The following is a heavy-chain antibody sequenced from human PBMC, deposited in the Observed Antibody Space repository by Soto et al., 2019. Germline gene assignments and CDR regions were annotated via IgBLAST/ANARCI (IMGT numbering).Heavy chain of an antibody. Sequence: PSETLSLTCTVSGGSISSYYWSRIRQPPGKGLEWIGYIYYSGSTNYNPSLKSRVTMTRNTSINTAYMELSSLRSEDTAVYYCAREKGSSGFDPWGQGTLVTVSS. CDR3: AREKGSSGFDP. CDR2: IYYSGST. J-gene: IGHJ5*02. V-gene: IGHV4-59*01. D-gene: IGHD6-6*01. CDR1: GGSISSYY.